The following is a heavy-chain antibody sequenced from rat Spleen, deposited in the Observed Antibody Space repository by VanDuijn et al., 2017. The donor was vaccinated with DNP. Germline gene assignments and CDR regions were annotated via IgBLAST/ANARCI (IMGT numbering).Heavy chain of an antibody. Sequence: EVHLVESGGGLVQPGRSLKLSCAASGFTFSNYGVAWVRQAPTKGLEWVASISTGGVNTYYRDSVKGRFTISRDNAKNTLYLQMNSLRSEDMATYYCARWNSGHFDYWGQGVMVPVSS. CDR3: ARWNSGHFDY. CDR2: ISTGGVNT. D-gene: IGHD4-3*01. CDR1: GFTFSNYG. V-gene: IGHV5S13*01. J-gene: IGHJ2*01.